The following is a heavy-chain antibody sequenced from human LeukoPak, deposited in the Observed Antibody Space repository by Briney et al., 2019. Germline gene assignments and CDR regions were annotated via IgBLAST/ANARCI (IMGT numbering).Heavy chain of an antibody. CDR1: GFTFDDYG. CDR2: INWNGGST. Sequence: GGSLRLSCAASGFTFDDYGMSWVRQAPGKGLEWVSGINWNGGSTGYADSAKGRFTISRDNAKNSLYVQMNSLRAEDTALYYCARDSCSGGSCFPAGYMDVWGKGTTVTVSS. V-gene: IGHV3-20*04. CDR3: ARDSCSGGSCFPAGYMDV. D-gene: IGHD2-15*01. J-gene: IGHJ6*03.